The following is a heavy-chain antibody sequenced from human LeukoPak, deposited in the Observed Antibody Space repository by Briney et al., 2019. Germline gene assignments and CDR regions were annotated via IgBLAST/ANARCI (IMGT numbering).Heavy chain of an antibody. V-gene: IGHV3-33*01. D-gene: IGHD6-19*01. J-gene: IGHJ5*02. CDR3: ARDRVAGWFDP. CDR1: GFTFSSYG. CDR2: IWYDGSNK. Sequence: AGSLRLSCAASGFTFSSYGMHWVRQAPGKGLEWVAVIWYDGSNKYYADSVKGRFTISRDNSKNTLYLQMNSLRAEDTAVYYCARDRVAGWFDPWGQGTLVTVSS.